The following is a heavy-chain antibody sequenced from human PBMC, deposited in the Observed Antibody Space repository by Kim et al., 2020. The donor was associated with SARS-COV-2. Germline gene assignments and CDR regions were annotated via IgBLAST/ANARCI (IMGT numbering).Heavy chain of an antibody. V-gene: IGHV3-33*05. D-gene: IGHD6-13*01. CDR1: GFSFSRYG. J-gene: IGHJ2*01. Sequence: GGSLRLSCAAFGFSFSRYGMHWVRQAPGKGLEWVAVISYDGSTKYYADSLKGRFTISRDNTRNTLYLQMNSLRAEDTAVYFCAREFLAAAFDLWGRGTLV. CDR3: AREFLAAAFDL. CDR2: ISYDGSTK.